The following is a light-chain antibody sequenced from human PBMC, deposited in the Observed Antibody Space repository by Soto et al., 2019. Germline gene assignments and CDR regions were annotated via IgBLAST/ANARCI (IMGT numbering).Light chain of an antibody. CDR1: QSVSSN. CDR2: GAS. J-gene: IGKJ1*01. CDR3: QHYNKWPRT. Sequence: EIVMTQSPATLSVSPWERVTLSCRASQSVSSNLAWYQQKPGQAPRLLIYGASTRATGIPARFSGSGSGTEFNLTISSLQSEDFAVYYCQHYNKWPRTFGQGTKVEIK. V-gene: IGKV3-15*01.